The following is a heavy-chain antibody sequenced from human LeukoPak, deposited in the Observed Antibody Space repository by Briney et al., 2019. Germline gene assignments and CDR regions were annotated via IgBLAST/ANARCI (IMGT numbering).Heavy chain of an antibody. J-gene: IGHJ5*02. D-gene: IGHD1-1*01. V-gene: IGHV3-7*01. Sequence: PGGSLRLSCAASGFSISDYWMSWVRQAPGKGLEWVANIKQDGSEDYFVDSLKGRFSISRDNAKNSLYLQMNTLRADDTAVYYCASFDRYTWGQGTLVTVSS. CDR3: ASFDRYT. CDR2: IKQDGSED. CDR1: GFSISDYW.